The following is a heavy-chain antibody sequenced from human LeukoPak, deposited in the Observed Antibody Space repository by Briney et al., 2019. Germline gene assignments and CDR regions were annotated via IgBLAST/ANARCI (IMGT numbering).Heavy chain of an antibody. V-gene: IGHV3-23*01. CDR2: ISGSGGST. CDR1: GFTFSSYA. J-gene: IGHJ5*02. CDR3: ANDYGDYVNWFDP. Sequence: PGGSLRLSCAASGFTFSSYAMSWVRQAPGKGREWVSAISGSGGSTYYADSVKGRFTISRDNSKNTLYLQKNSLRAEDTAVYYCANDYGDYVNWFDPWGQGTLVTVSS. D-gene: IGHD4-17*01.